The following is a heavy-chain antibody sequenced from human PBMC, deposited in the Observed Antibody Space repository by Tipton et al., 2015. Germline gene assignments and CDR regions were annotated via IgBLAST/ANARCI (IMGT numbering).Heavy chain of an antibody. CDR2: IYTSGNT. D-gene: IGHD5-24*01. CDR3: ARVEMATIDS. CDR1: IGSINSYY. Sequence: TLSLTCSVSIGSINSYYWSWIRQSAGKGLEWIGRIYTSGNTNYNPSLKSRVTISIDTSKNQFSLKLSSVTAADTAVYYCARVEMATIDSWGQGILVTVSS. J-gene: IGHJ4*02. V-gene: IGHV4-4*07.